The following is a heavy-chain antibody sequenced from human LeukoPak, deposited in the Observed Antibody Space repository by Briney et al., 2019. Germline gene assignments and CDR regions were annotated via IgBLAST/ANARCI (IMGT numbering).Heavy chain of an antibody. Sequence: GGSLRLSCTASGFTFSSYSLNWVRQAPGKGLEWVAYISDDSTTIYYADSVKGRFTISRDSAKNSLYLQMNSLRDEDTAVYYCASGLTGGGAYWGQGTLVTVSS. V-gene: IGHV3-48*02. CDR1: GFTFSSYS. CDR2: ISDDSTTI. D-gene: IGHD2-8*02. J-gene: IGHJ4*02. CDR3: ASGLTGGGAY.